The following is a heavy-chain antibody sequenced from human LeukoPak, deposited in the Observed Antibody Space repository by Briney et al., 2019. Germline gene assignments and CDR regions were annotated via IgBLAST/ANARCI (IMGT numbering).Heavy chain of an antibody. CDR1: GYTFSSYG. V-gene: IGHV1-18*01. CDR2: SSPYNGNT. CDR3: ARDTDHYFDY. J-gene: IGHJ4*02. D-gene: IGHD2-8*02. Sequence: ASVKVSCKTSGYTFSSYGLTWMRQAPAQGPEWLGWSSPYNGNTNYAQKFQGRVTITTDASTNTDYMELRSLRSDDTAVYYCARDTDHYFDYWGQGTLVTVSS.